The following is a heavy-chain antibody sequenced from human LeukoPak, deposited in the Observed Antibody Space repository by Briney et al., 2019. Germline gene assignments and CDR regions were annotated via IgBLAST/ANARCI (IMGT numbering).Heavy chain of an antibody. J-gene: IGHJ5*02. V-gene: IGHV1-2*02. D-gene: IGHD6-6*01. CDR1: GFTFTAYH. CDR2: INPNSGGT. Sequence: ASVKVSCKASGFTFTAYHMHWVRQAPGQGLEWMGWINPNSGGTNYAQKFQGRVTMTRDTSISTAYMELSGLRSDDTAVYYCARIKPSIAARTAGCWFDPWGQGTLVTVSS. CDR3: ARIKPSIAARTAGCWFDP.